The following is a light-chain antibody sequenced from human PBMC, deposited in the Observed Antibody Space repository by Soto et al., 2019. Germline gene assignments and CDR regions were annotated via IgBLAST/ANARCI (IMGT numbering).Light chain of an antibody. J-gene: IGKJ5*01. Sequence: ETVMTQSPATLSVSPGEGATLSCRASQSVSINLAWYQQKPGQAPRLLIYGASTRATGIPARFSGSGSGTEFTLIISSLQSEDFAVYYCQQYNNWPTITFGQGTRLEIK. CDR2: GAS. CDR3: QQYNNWPTIT. CDR1: QSVSIN. V-gene: IGKV3-15*01.